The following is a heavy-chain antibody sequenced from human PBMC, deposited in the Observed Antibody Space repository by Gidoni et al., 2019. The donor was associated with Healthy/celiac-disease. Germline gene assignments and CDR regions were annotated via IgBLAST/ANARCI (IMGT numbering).Heavy chain of an antibody. CDR1: GFTFSNYW. Sequence: EVHLVESGGGLVQPGGSLRLACAASGFTFSNYWMSWVRQAPGEGLEWVASINQDGSEKYYVDSVKGRFTISRDNAKNSLYLQMNSLRAEDTAVYYCAREGGGYYYDSSGYLGFWGQGTLVTVSS. D-gene: IGHD3-22*01. J-gene: IGHJ4*02. CDR3: AREGGGYYYDSSGYLGF. V-gene: IGHV3-7*01. CDR2: INQDGSEK.